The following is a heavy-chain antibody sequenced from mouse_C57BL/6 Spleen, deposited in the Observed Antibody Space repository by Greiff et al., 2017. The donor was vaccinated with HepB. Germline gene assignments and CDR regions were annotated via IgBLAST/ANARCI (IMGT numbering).Heavy chain of an antibody. V-gene: IGHV1-59*01. Sequence: VQLQQPGAELVRPGTSVKLSCKASGYTFTSYWMHWVKQRPGQGLEWIGVIDPSDSYTNYNQKFKGKATLTVDTSSSTAYMQLSSLTSEDSAVYYCAMRGSNYFDYWGQGTTLTVSS. CDR1: GYTFTSYW. D-gene: IGHD6-1*01. CDR3: AMRGSNYFDY. CDR2: IDPSDSYT. J-gene: IGHJ2*01.